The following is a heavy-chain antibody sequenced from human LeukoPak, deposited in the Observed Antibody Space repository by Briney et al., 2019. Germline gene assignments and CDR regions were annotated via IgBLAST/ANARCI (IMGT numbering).Heavy chain of an antibody. D-gene: IGHD6-19*01. CDR2: INPNSGGT. CDR1: GYTFTGYY. J-gene: IGHJ4*02. V-gene: IGHV1-2*02. CDR3: ARDPGGSGWYFDY. Sequence: ASVKVSCKASGYTFTGYYMHWVRQAPGQGLEWMGWINPNSGGTNYAQKFQGRVTMTRHTSISTAYMELSRLRSDDTAVYYCARDPGGSGWYFDYWGQGTLVTVSS.